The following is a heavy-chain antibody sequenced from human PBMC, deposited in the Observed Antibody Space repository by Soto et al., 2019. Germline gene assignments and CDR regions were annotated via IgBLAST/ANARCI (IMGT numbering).Heavy chain of an antibody. CDR2: IIPIFGTA. Sequence: GASVKVSCKASGGTFSSYAISWVRQAPGQGLEWMGGIIPIFGTANYAQKFQGRVTITADESTSTAYMELSSLRSEDTAVYYCARDRFFYSSSWKGAFDIWGQGTMVTVSS. V-gene: IGHV1-69*13. D-gene: IGHD6-13*01. CDR3: ARDRFFYSSSWKGAFDI. CDR1: GGTFSSYA. J-gene: IGHJ3*02.